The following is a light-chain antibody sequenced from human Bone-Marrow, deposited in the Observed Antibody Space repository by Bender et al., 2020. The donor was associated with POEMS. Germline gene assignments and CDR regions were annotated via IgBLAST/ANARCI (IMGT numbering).Light chain of an antibody. Sequence: QSVLTQPPSVSGTPGQRVTISCSGSGSNIGGYPVNWYQQLPGTAPRLLIYTNNERPSGVSDRFSGSKSGNTASLTISGLQAEDEADYYCSSYAGFSTLFGGGTKLTVL. CDR2: TNN. J-gene: IGLJ2*01. CDR3: SSYAGFSTL. CDR1: GSNIGGYP. V-gene: IGLV1-44*01.